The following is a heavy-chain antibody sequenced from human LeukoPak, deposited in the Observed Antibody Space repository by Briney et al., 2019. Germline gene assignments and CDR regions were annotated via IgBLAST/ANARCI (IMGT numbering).Heavy chain of an antibody. CDR1: GFTFSSYA. D-gene: IGHD6-19*01. CDR2: ISSNGGST. Sequence: GGSLRLSCAASGFTFSSYAMHWVRQAPGKGLEYVSAISSNGGSTYYANSVKGRFTISRDNSKNTLYLQMGSLRAEDVAVYYCAGDVEWLVPHNWFDPWGQGTLVTVSS. CDR3: AGDVEWLVPHNWFDP. V-gene: IGHV3-64*01. J-gene: IGHJ5*02.